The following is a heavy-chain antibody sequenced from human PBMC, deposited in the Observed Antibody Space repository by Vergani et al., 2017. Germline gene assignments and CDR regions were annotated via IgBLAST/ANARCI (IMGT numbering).Heavy chain of an antibody. Sequence: QLQLQESGPGLVKPSETLSLTCTVSGAALKDFYWSWFRQPPGKGLEWSGYVFYTGSTTYNPSLKSRVTISVDTSNNQFSLMMNSLTAADTAIYYFARDRDLYCRSTTSCHNWFDPWGQGSLVTVSS. J-gene: IGHJ5*02. CDR1: GAALKDFY. CDR3: ARDRDLYCRSTTSCHNWFDP. CDR2: VFYTGST. V-gene: IGHV4-59*01. D-gene: IGHD2/OR15-2a*01.